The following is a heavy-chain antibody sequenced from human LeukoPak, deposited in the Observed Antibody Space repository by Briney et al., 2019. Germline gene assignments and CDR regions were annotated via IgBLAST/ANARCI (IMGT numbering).Heavy chain of an antibody. CDR3: ASSYCSGGSCPYAFDI. CDR1: GYTFTDYY. D-gene: IGHD2-15*01. J-gene: IGHJ3*02. V-gene: IGHV1-2*02. CDR2: MNPKSGDT. Sequence: ASVTVSCKASGYTFTDYYLHWLRQAPGQGLEWMGWMNPKSGDTHYAQKFQGRVTMTRDTSISTAYMELSSLRSDDTAVYYCASSYCSGGSCPYAFDIWGQGTMVTVSS.